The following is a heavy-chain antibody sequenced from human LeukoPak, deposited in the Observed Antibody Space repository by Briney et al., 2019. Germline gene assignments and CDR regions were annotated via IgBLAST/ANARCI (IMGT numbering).Heavy chain of an antibody. V-gene: IGHV3-49*04. D-gene: IGHD2-15*01. Sequence: PGRSLRLSCTASGFTFTDYAMNWVSQAPGKWPDWVGFITSKAYGGTREYAVSVNGILTSSRDDSKRMAYLQMNSLKTEDTAVYYCSRMTYGSGGSCSFDDWGKGTLVTVSS. CDR2: ITSKAYGGTR. CDR1: GFTFTDYA. J-gene: IGHJ4*02. CDR3: SRMTYGSGGSCSFDD.